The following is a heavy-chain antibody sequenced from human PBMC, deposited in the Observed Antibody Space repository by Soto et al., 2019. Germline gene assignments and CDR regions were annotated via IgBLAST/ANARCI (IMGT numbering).Heavy chain of an antibody. Sequence: SVKVSCKASGGTFSSYAISWVRQAPGQGLEWMGGIIPIFGTANYAQKFQGRVTITADESTSTAYMELSSLRSEDTAVYYCASIAASYYYYGMDVWGQGTTVTVSS. CDR2: IIPIFGTA. J-gene: IGHJ6*02. D-gene: IGHD6-6*01. V-gene: IGHV1-69*13. CDR3: ASIAASYYYYGMDV. CDR1: GGTFSSYA.